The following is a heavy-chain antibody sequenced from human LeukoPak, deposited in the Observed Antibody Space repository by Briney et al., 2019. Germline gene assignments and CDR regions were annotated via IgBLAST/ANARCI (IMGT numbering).Heavy chain of an antibody. D-gene: IGHD1-26*01. V-gene: IGHV6-1*01. CDR3: ARAIRVGWFDP. J-gene: IGHJ5*02. CDR2: TYYRSKWFT. CDR1: GDSVSSNNVA. Sequence: SQTLSHTCAIFGDSVSSNNVAWHWIRQSPSRGLEWLGRTYYRSKWFTDYAVSVRSRITINPDTSKNQFSLQLNSVTPEDTAVYYCARAIRVGWFDPWGQGTLVTVSS.